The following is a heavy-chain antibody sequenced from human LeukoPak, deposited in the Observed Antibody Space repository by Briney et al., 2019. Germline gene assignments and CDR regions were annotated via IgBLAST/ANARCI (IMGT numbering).Heavy chain of an antibody. CDR3: ARGYYQVDYYGLDV. Sequence: SETLSLTCTVSGGSISSYYWNWIRQPPGKGLEWIGYIYYSGSTNYNPSLKSRVTISVDTSKYQFSLKLSSVTAADTAVYYCARGYYQVDYYGLDVWGQGTTVTVSS. CDR2: IYYSGST. CDR1: GGSISSYY. V-gene: IGHV4-59*01. D-gene: IGHD3-10*01. J-gene: IGHJ6*02.